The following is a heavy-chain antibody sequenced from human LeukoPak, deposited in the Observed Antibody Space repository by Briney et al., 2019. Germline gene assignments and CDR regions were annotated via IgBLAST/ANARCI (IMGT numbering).Heavy chain of an antibody. CDR3: ARGPPYGSRSDYFDY. D-gene: IGHD3-10*01. J-gene: IGHJ4*02. CDR1: GFTFSNYW. CDR2: LKQDVGEK. Sequence: GGSLRLSCEGSGFTFSNYWMGWVRQAPGKGLEWVASLKQDVGEKYYVDSVKGRFTISRDNAKNSLSLHMNSLRVEDTAVYYCARGPPYGSRSDYFDYWGQGTLVTVSS. V-gene: IGHV3-7*01.